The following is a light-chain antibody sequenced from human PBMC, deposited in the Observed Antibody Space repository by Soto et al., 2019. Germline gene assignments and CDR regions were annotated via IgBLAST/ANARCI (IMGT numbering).Light chain of an antibody. CDR3: QEYNPYSST. CDR1: QSISSW. Sequence: DIQMTQSPSTLSASVGDRVTITCRASQSISSWLAWFQQKPGKAPKLLIYKASSLQSEVPSRFSVSESGTEFNLAISSLQPDDFAPYDCQEYNPYSSTFSRGTELDIK. V-gene: IGKV1-5*03. J-gene: IGKJ2*01. CDR2: KAS.